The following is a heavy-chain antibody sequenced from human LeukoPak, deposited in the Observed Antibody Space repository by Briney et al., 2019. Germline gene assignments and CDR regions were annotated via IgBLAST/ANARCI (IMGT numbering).Heavy chain of an antibody. CDR2: IYNGDGT. CDR1: GFTVSSNY. Sequence: GGSLRLSCAASGFTVSSNYMSWVRQAPGKGLEWVSVIYNGDGTYYADSVKGRFTISRDNSKNTLYLQMNSLRAEDTAVYYCAKSFGPVIAAAGTGADWGQGILVTVSS. V-gene: IGHV3-53*01. D-gene: IGHD6-13*01. CDR3: AKSFGPVIAAAGTGAD. J-gene: IGHJ4*02.